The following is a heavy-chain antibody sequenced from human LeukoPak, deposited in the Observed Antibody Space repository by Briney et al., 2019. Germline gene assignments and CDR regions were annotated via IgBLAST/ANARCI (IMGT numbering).Heavy chain of an antibody. Sequence: ASVKVSCKASGYTFTGYYMHWVRQAPGQGLEWMGWINPNSGGTNYAQKFQGRVTMTRDTSISTAYMELSRLRSDDTAVYYCARDLVYSSGWPGDYWGQGTLVTVSS. D-gene: IGHD6-19*01. CDR1: GYTFTGYY. J-gene: IGHJ4*02. CDR2: INPNSGGT. V-gene: IGHV1-2*02. CDR3: ARDLVYSSGWPGDY.